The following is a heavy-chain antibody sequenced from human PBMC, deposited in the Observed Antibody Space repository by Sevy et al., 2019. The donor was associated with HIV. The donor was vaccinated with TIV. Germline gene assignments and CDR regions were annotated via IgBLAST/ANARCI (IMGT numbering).Heavy chain of an antibody. CDR3: AKSLKAWYDFPAFDH. D-gene: IGHD1-20*01. CDR1: GGSITTGPYY. V-gene: IGHV4-39*02. CDR2: MYGTVEPNGNT. J-gene: IGHJ4*02. Sequence: SETLSLTCSISGGSITTGPYYWAWIRQSPGKGPEWLGSMYGTVEPNGNTYYNPTLKTRIDMSMDKSNNRFALSLSSVIAADTAVYFCAKSLKAWYDFPAFDHWSQGIPVTVSS.